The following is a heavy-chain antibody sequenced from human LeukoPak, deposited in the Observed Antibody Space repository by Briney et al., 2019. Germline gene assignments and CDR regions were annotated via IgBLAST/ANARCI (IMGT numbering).Heavy chain of an antibody. J-gene: IGHJ3*02. V-gene: IGHV1-69*13. CDR1: GGTFSSYA. D-gene: IGHD4-23*01. Sequence: ASVKVSCKASGGTFSSYAISWVRQAPGQGLEWMGGIIPIFGTANYAQKFQGRVTITADESTSTAYMELSSLRSEDTAVYYCARSSPYGGKGAAFDIWGQGTMVTVSS. CDR3: ARSSPYGGKGAAFDI. CDR2: IIPIFGTA.